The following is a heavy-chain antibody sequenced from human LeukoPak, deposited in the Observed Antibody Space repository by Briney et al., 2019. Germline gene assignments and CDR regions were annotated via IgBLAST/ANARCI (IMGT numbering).Heavy chain of an antibody. J-gene: IGHJ4*02. CDR2: IYCSGST. CDR3: ARVTGYMIEDYFDY. CDR1: GGSISSYY. Sequence: SETLSLTCTVSGGSISSYYWSWIRQPPGKGLEWIGYIYCSGSTNYNPSLKSRVTISVDTSKNQFSLRLSSVTAADTAVYYCARVTGYMIEDYFDYWGQGTLVTVSS. D-gene: IGHD3-22*01. V-gene: IGHV4-59*01.